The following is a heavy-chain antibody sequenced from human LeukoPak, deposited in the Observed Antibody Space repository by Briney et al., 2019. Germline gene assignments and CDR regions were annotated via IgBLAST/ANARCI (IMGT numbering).Heavy chain of an antibody. V-gene: IGHV1-24*01. J-gene: IGHJ3*02. CDR3: ATGRITMVRGVIISPHDAFDI. D-gene: IGHD3-10*01. Sequence: ASVKVSCKVSGYTLTELSMHWVRQAPGKGLEWMGGFDPEDGETIYAQKFQGRVTMTEDTSTDTAYMELSSLRSEDTAVYYCATGRITMVRGVIISPHDAFDIWGQGTMVTVSS. CDR1: GYTLTELS. CDR2: FDPEDGET.